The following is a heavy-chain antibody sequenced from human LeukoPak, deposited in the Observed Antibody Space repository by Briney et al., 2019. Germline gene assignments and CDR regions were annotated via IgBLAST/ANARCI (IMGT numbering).Heavy chain of an antibody. D-gene: IGHD2-2*02. Sequence: SETLSLTCAVYGGSFSGYYWSWIRQPPGKGLEWIGEINHSGSTNYNPSLKSRATISVDTSKNQFSLKLSSVTAADTAVYYCARGRIIVVVPAAIDRNNWFDPWGQGTLVTVSS. CDR2: INHSGST. CDR1: GGSFSGYY. CDR3: ARGRIIVVVPAAIDRNNWFDP. V-gene: IGHV4-34*01. J-gene: IGHJ5*02.